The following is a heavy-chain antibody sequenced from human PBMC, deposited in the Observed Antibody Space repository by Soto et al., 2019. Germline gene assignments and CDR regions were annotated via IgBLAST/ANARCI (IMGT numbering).Heavy chain of an antibody. CDR3: ARVVPGAEAWFGP. CDR1: GYTFSNYG. V-gene: IGHV1-18*01. D-gene: IGHD2-2*01. Sequence: ASLKVSCKTSGYTFSNYGITWVRQAPGQPLEWLGWISLYSDGTNYAQKFQGRVSMTTDTSTTTAYMELRSLRSDDTAVYYCARVVPGAEAWFGPWGQGTLVTLSS. J-gene: IGHJ5*02. CDR2: ISLYSDGT.